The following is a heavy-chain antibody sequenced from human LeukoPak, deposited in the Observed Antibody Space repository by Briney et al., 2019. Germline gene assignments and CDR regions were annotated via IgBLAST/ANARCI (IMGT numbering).Heavy chain of an antibody. D-gene: IGHD4-17*01. CDR1: GGTFSSYA. Sequence: ASVKVSCKASGGTFSSYAISWVRQAPGQGLEWMGGIIPIFGTANYAQKSQGRVTITADESMSTAYMELSSLRSEDTAVYYCARTVTPRYYYYGMDVWGQGTTVTVSS. J-gene: IGHJ6*02. V-gene: IGHV1-69*01. CDR3: ARTVTPRYYYYGMDV. CDR2: IIPIFGTA.